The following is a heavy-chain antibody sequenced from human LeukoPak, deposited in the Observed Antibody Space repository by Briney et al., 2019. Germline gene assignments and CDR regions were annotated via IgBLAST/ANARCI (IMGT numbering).Heavy chain of an antibody. J-gene: IGHJ6*03. Sequence: SVKVSCKASGGTFSSYAISWVRQAPGQGLEWMGGIIPIFGTANYAQKFQGRVTITADESTSTVYMELSSLRSEDTAVYYCARAVAAGVYYYYYYMDVWGKGTTVTVSS. CDR1: GGTFSSYA. CDR3: ARAVAAGVYYYYYYMDV. D-gene: IGHD6-13*01. V-gene: IGHV1-69*01. CDR2: IIPIFGTA.